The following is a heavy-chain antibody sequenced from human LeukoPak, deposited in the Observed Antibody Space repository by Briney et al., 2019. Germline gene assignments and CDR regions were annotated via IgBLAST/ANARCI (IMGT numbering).Heavy chain of an antibody. J-gene: IGHJ6*02. CDR1: GLTFRSYA. CDR2: ISGGSGDST. CDR3: AKDRRYCSSISCYGYYYGMDV. Sequence: GGSLRLSCAASGLTFRSYAMSWVRQAPGKGLEWVLAISGGSGDSTYYADSVKGRFTISRDNSKNTLYLQMNSLRAEDTAVYYCAKDRRYCSSISCYGYYYGMDVWGQGATVTVSS. D-gene: IGHD2-2*01. V-gene: IGHV3-23*01.